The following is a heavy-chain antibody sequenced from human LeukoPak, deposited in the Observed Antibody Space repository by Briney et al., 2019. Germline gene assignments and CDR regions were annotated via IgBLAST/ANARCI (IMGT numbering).Heavy chain of an antibody. CDR2: IYNSGST. CDR3: ARHVLSGYLNYWYFDL. CDR1: GGSISSSSYY. D-gene: IGHD3-3*01. Sequence: SETLSLTCTVSGGSISSSSYYWGWIRQPPGKGLEWIGSIYNSGSTYYNPSLKSRVAISVDTSKNQFSLKLSSVTAADTAVYYCARHVLSGYLNYWYFDLWGRGTLVTVSS. V-gene: IGHV4-39*01. J-gene: IGHJ2*01.